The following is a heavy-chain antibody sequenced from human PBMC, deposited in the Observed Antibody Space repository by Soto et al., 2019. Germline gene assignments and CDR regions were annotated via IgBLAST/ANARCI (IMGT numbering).Heavy chain of an antibody. CDR2: IYYSGST. CDR3: ARDRSSSSSVLDY. J-gene: IGHJ4*02. CDR1: GGSISSGGYY. Sequence: PSETLSLTCTVSGGSISSGGYYWSWIRQHPGKGLEWIGYIYYSGSTYYNPPLKSRVTISVDTSKNQFSLKLSSVTAADTAAYYCARDRSSSSSVLDYWGQGTLVTVAS. D-gene: IGHD6-6*01. V-gene: IGHV4-31*03.